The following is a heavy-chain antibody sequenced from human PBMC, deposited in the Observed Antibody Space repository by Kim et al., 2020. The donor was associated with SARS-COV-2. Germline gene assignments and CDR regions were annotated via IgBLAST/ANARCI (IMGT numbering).Heavy chain of an antibody. CDR2: IYYSGST. D-gene: IGHD6-13*01. CDR1: GGSISSSSYY. J-gene: IGHJ4*02. Sequence: SETLSLTCTVSGGSISSSSYYWGWIRQPPGKGLEWIGSIYYSGSTYYNPSLKSRVTISVDTSKNQFSLKLSSVTAADTAVYYCARQKYSSSWYEDYWGQGTLVTVSS. V-gene: IGHV4-39*01. CDR3: ARQKYSSSWYEDY.